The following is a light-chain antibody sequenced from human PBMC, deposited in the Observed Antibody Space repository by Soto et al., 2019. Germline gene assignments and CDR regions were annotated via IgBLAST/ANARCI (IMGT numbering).Light chain of an antibody. CDR1: QSIKNW. CDR2: KAS. CDR3: QQYNSYWT. J-gene: IGKJ1*01. Sequence: IQMTQSPSTLSASVGDRVTITCRASQSIKNWLAWYQQKAGEAPKLLIYKASSLEAWVPSRFSGSGSGTEFTLTISSLQPDDFATYYCQQYNSYWTFGQGTKVDIK. V-gene: IGKV1-5*03.